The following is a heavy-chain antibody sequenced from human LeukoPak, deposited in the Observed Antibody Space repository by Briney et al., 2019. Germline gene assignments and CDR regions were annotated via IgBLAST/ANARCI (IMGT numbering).Heavy chain of an antibody. CDR1: GGTFTSYS. V-gene: IGHV1-69*05. D-gene: IGHD4-11*01. Sequence: SVKVSCKASGGTFTSYSVSWVRQAPGHGLEWMGGIVPIFGTTNYAEKFKGRVTMTTDESTTIVYMELSSLRSEDTAVYYCARVTGYSNWFDPWGQGTLVTVSS. J-gene: IGHJ5*02. CDR3: ARVTGYSNWFDP. CDR2: IVPIFGTT.